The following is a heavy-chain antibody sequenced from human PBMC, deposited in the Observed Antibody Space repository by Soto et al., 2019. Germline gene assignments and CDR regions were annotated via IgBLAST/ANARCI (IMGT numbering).Heavy chain of an antibody. CDR1: GGTFSSYA. Sequence: SVKVSCKASGGTFSSYAISWVRQAPGQGLEWMGGIIPIFGTANYAQKFQGRVTITADESTSTAYMELSSLRSEDTAVYYCASAAATPLGYYYYGVDVWGQGTTVTVSS. CDR3: ASAAATPLGYYYYGVDV. J-gene: IGHJ6*02. CDR2: IIPIFGTA. D-gene: IGHD2-15*01. V-gene: IGHV1-69*13.